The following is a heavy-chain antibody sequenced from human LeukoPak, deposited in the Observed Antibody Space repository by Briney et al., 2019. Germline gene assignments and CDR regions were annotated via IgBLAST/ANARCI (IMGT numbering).Heavy chain of an antibody. J-gene: IGHJ4*02. V-gene: IGHV3-30*18. D-gene: IGHD2-15*01. CDR3: AKGVDYCSGGSCPADY. CDR1: GFTFSNYG. Sequence: TGGSLRLSCAASGFTFSNYGIHWVRQAPGKGLEWVAVISYDGNNKYYADSVKGRFTISRDKSKNTLFLQMNSLRAEDTAVYYCAKGVDYCSGGSCPADYWGPGTLVTVSS. CDR2: ISYDGNNK.